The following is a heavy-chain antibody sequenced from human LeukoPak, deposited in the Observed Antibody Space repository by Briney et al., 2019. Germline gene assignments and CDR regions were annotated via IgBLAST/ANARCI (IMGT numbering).Heavy chain of an antibody. V-gene: IGHV5-51*01. CDR1: GYSFTSYW. CDR3: ARFTNYYYYYMDV. D-gene: IGHD1-1*01. J-gene: IGHJ6*03. Sequence: GESLKISCKGSGYSFTSYWIGWVRQMPGKGLEWMGIIYPGDSDTRYSPSLQGQVTISADKSISTAYLQWSSLKASDTAMYYCARFTNYYYYYMDVWGKGTTVTVSS. CDR2: IYPGDSDT.